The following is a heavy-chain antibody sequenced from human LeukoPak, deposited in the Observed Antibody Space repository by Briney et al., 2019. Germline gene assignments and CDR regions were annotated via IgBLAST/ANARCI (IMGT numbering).Heavy chain of an antibody. CDR3: ARRLAGSGSYSADY. V-gene: IGHV3-30*02. J-gene: IGHJ4*02. D-gene: IGHD3-10*01. Sequence: GGSLRLSCAFAFTNPGIHWVRQAPDRGLEWVAFIRSDASHQYYADSVKGRFTVSRDNSKKTIYLQMNSLRDNDTAVYYCARRLAGSGSYSADYWGQGTLVTVSS. CDR2: IRSDASHQ. CDR1: AFTNPG.